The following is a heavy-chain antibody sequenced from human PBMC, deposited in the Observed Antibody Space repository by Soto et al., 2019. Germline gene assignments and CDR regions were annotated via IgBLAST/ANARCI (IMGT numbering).Heavy chain of an antibody. D-gene: IGHD6-6*01. CDR3: ARLGGVAARTFDY. V-gene: IGHV4-4*07. CDR1: GGSINTYY. J-gene: IGHJ4*02. Sequence: SETLSLTCTVTGGSINTYYWSWIRQSAGKGLEWIGRVYTTGSTNYNPSLKSRATISVDTSRNQFSLSLRSVTAADTAVYYCARLGGVAARTFDYWGQGALVNVSS. CDR2: VYTTGST.